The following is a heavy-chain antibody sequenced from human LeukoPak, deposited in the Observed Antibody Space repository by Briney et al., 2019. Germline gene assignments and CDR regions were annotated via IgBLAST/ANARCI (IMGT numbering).Heavy chain of an antibody. CDR2: ISGSGGST. D-gene: IGHD3-3*01. Sequence: PGGSLRLSCAASGFTFSSYAMSWVRQAPGKGLEWVSAISGSGGSTYYADSVKGRFTISRDNSKNTLYLQMNSLRAEDTAVYYCAKDPPSLSYDFWSGYYTRGTLFDYWGQGTLVTVSS. J-gene: IGHJ4*02. V-gene: IGHV3-23*01. CDR1: GFTFSSYA. CDR3: AKDPPSLSYDFWSGYYTRGTLFDY.